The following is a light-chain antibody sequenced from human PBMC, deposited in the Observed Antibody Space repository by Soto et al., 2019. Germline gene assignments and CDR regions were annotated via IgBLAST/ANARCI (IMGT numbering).Light chain of an antibody. CDR3: QQYYSFPQT. CDR1: QGISTY. CDR2: AAS. V-gene: IGKV1-8*01. Sequence: AIRMTQSPSSLSASTGDRVTITCRASQGISTYLAWYQQKPGKAPELLIYAASTLPSGVPSRFSGSGSGTDFTLTISCLQSEDFATYYCQQYYSFPQTFGQGTKVDIK. J-gene: IGKJ1*01.